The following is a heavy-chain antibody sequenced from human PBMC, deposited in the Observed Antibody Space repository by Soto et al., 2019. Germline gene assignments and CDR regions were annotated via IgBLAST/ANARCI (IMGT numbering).Heavy chain of an antibody. CDR1: GVRFNIYD. D-gene: IGHD2-15*01. V-gene: IGHV3-30*03. CDR3: ARISRYCSGGDCHA. J-gene: IGHJ5*02. Sequence: PGGSLRLSCAASGVRFNIYDMHLVRQSPGKGPEWVAIISYDGSNTYYSDSVRGRFTISRDNSKDTLYLQMHSLRSEDKAIYYCARISRYCSGGDCHAWGQGTQVTFYS. CDR2: ISYDGSNT.